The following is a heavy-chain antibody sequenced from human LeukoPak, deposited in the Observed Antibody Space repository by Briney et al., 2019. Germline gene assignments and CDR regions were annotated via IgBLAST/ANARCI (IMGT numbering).Heavy chain of an antibody. Sequence: GGTLRLSCVASGFYYNNYGMNWVRQAPGKGLEWVAGITANSAGRYYADSVKGRFTISRDNSKNTLYLQMNSLRAEDTAVYYCAKGPGVRGGPMDYWGQGTLVTVSS. CDR3: AKGPGVRGGPMDY. CDR1: GFYYNNYG. J-gene: IGHJ4*02. V-gene: IGHV3-23*01. D-gene: IGHD3-10*01. CDR2: ITANSAGR.